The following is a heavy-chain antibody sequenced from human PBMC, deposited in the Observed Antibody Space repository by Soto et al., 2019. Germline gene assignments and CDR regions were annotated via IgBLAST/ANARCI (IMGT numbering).Heavy chain of an antibody. Sequence: GSLRLSCAASGFTFSSYGMHWVRQAPGKGLEWVAVISYDGSNKYYADSVKGRFTISRDNSKNTLYLQMNSLRAEDTAVYYCAKCVSRQWLEDDAFDIWGQGTMVTVSS. CDR2: ISYDGSNK. J-gene: IGHJ3*02. D-gene: IGHD6-19*01. CDR3: AKCVSRQWLEDDAFDI. V-gene: IGHV3-30*18. CDR1: GFTFSSYG.